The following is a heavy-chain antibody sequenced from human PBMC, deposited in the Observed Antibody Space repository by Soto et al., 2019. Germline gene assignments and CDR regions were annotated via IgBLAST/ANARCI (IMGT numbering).Heavy chain of an antibody. CDR3: ARSGCYDSSGYYYYGMDV. CDR2: INPSGGST. CDR1: GYTFTSYY. Sequence: QVQLVQSGAEVKKPGASVKVSCKASGYTFTSYYMHWVRQAPGQGLEWMGIINPSGGSTSYAQKFQVRVTMTRDTSTSTVYMELSSLRSEDTAVYYCARSGCYDSSGYYYYGMDVGGQGTTVTVSS. V-gene: IGHV1-46*01. J-gene: IGHJ6*02. D-gene: IGHD3-22*01.